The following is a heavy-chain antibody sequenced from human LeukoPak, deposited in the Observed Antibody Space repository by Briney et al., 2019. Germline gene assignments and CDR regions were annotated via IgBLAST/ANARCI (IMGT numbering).Heavy chain of an antibody. D-gene: IGHD3-10*01. V-gene: IGHV3-48*03. J-gene: IGHJ4*02. CDR1: GFTFSSYE. Sequence: GGSLRLSCAASGFTFSSYEMNWVRQAPGKGLEWVSYISSSGSTIYYADSVKGRFTISRDNAKNSLYLQMNSLRAEDTAVYYCAKDLHGGYYGSGSYLDLWGQGTLVTVS. CDR3: AKDLHGGYYGSGSYLDL. CDR2: ISSSGSTI.